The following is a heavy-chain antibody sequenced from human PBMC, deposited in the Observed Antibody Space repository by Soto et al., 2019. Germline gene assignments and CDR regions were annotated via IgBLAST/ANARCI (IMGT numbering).Heavy chain of an antibody. V-gene: IGHV4-39*01. CDR3: ARQGVRGVIITDHPYFDY. Sequence: SETLSLTYTVSGGSISSSSYYWGLIRQPPGKGLEWIGSIYYSGSTYYNPSLKSRVTISVDTSKNQFSLKLSSVTAADTAVYYCARQGVRGVIITDHPYFDYWGQGTLVTVSS. J-gene: IGHJ4*02. CDR1: GGSISSSSYY. CDR2: IYYSGST. D-gene: IGHD3-10*01.